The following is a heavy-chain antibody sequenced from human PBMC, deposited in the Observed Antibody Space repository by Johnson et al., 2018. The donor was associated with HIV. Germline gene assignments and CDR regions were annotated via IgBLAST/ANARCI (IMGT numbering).Heavy chain of an antibody. J-gene: IGHJ3*02. D-gene: IGHD4-17*01. CDR3: ATLTVRSRAFDI. CDR2: INWTGDTT. V-gene: IGHV3-20*04. Sequence: MLLVESGGSVIRPGGSLRLSCVGTGFTFENYGMSWVRQAPGKGLQWVSGINWTGDTTTYADSVKGRFTVSRDNAKRSLYLQLSNLRAEDTALYYCATLTVRSRAFDIWGQGTMVTVSS. CDR1: GFTFENYG.